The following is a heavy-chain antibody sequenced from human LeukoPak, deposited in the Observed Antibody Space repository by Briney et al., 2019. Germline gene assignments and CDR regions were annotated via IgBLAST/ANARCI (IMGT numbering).Heavy chain of an antibody. D-gene: IGHD3-10*01. CDR3: ARSYYGSGTSYGMDV. V-gene: IGHV3-7*01. J-gene: IGHJ6*02. CDR1: GFTFSRHW. Sequence: GGSLRLSCAVSGFTFSRHWMSWVRQAPGKGLEWLANIKQDGSETYYVDSVEGRFTISRDNAKNSLYLQMNSLRAEDTAVYYCARSYYGSGTSYGMDVWGQGTTVTVSS. CDR2: IKQDGSET.